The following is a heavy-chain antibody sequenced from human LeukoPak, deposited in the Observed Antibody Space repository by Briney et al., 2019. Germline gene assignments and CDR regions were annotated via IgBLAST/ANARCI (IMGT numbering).Heavy chain of an antibody. CDR1: GYTFTSYD. CDR2: MNPNSGKT. Sequence: ASVKVSCKXSGYTFTSYDINWVRQSTGQGLEWMGWMNPNSGKTGYSQKFQGRATMTRNTSISTAYMELSSLRSEDTAVYYCARTLRSLYYDSSGYSFRYWGQGTLVTVSS. D-gene: IGHD3-22*01. V-gene: IGHV1-8*01. CDR3: ARTLRSLYYDSSGYSFRY. J-gene: IGHJ4*02.